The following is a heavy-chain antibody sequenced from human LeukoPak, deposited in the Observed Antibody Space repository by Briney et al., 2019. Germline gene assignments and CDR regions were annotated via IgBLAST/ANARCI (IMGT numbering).Heavy chain of an antibody. CDR1: GFTFSDYY. CDR3: AKGLLIVVVRAEDAFDI. CDR2: ISSSGSTI. V-gene: IGHV3-11*01. Sequence: GGSLRLSCAASGFTFSDYYMSWIRQAPGKGLEWVSYISSSGSTIYYADSVKGRFTISRDNSKNTLYLQMNSLRAEDTAVYYCAKGLLIVVVRAEDAFDIWGQGTMVTVSS. D-gene: IGHD3-22*01. J-gene: IGHJ3*02.